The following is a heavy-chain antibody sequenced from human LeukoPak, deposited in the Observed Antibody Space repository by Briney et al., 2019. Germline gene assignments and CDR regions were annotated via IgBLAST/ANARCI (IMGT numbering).Heavy chain of an antibody. J-gene: IGHJ4*02. CDR3: ARGPPPNYYDSSGYYYFDY. D-gene: IGHD3-22*01. CDR2: IIPIFGTA. CDR1: GYTFTSYA. Sequence: SVKVSCKASGYTFTSYAMNWVRQAPGQGLEWMGGIIPIFGTANYAQKFQGRVTITADESTSTAYMELSSLRSEDTAVYYCARGPPPNYYDSSGYYYFDYWGQGTLVTVSS. V-gene: IGHV1-69*13.